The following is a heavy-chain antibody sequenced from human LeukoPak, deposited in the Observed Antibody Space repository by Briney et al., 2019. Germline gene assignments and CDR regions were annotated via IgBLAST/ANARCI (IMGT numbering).Heavy chain of an antibody. V-gene: IGHV3-30*18. CDR2: ISYDGSNK. J-gene: IGHJ4*02. CDR3: AKAGGYCSGGSCYRLHFDY. D-gene: IGHD2-15*01. Sequence: QAGGSLRLSCAASGFTLSSYGMHGVRQARGKGLEWVAVISYDGSNKYYADSVKGRYTISRDNSNNTLYLQMNSLRAEDTAVYYCAKAGGYCSGGSCYRLHFDYWGQGTLVTVSS. CDR1: GFTLSSYG.